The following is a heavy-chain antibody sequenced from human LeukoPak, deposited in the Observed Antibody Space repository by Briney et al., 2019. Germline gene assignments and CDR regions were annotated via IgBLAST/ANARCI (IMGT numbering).Heavy chain of an antibody. CDR1: GFTFSSYE. CDR3: ARERSTMVRGVIDY. D-gene: IGHD3-10*01. Sequence: GGSLRLSCAASGFTFSSYEMNWVRQAPGKGLEWVSYISSSGSTIYYADSVKGRFTISRDNAKNSLYLQMNSLRAEDTAVYYCARERSTMVRGVIDYWGQGTLVTVSS. CDR2: ISSSGSTI. V-gene: IGHV3-48*03. J-gene: IGHJ4*02.